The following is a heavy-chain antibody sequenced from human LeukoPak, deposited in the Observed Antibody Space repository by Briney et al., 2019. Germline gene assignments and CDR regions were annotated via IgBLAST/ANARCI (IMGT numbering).Heavy chain of an antibody. D-gene: IGHD3-22*01. CDR3: ARVGSYDSSGYYDY. Sequence: PSENLSLTCTVSGGSISSGGYYWSWIRQHPGKGLEWIGYIYYSGSTYYNPSLKSRVTISVDTSKNQFSLKLSSVTAADTAVYYCARVGSYDSSGYYDYWGQGTLVTVSS. V-gene: IGHV4-31*03. CDR1: GGSISSGGYY. J-gene: IGHJ4*02. CDR2: IYYSGST.